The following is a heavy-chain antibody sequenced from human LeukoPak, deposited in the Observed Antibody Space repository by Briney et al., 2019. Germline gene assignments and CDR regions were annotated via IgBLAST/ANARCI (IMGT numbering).Heavy chain of an antibody. CDR3: AREGVGVAGYFDY. CDR1: GFTFNSYV. D-gene: IGHD1-26*01. V-gene: IGHV3-23*01. J-gene: IGHJ4*02. CDR2: ISGSGLST. Sequence: GGSLRLSCAASGFTFNSYVMSWVRQAPGRGLDWVSAISGSGLSTYYADSVKGRFTISRDNSKNTLYLHMNSLRAEDTAVYYCAREGVGVAGYFDYWGQGTLVTVSS.